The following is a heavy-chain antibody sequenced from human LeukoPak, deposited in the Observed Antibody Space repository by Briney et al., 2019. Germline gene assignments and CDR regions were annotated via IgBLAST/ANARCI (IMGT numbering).Heavy chain of an antibody. D-gene: IGHD6-19*01. CDR2: IASSGTTI. J-gene: IGHJ4*02. V-gene: IGHV3-48*03. Sequence: GGSLRLSCAVSGFPFSVYDMNWVRQAPGKGLEWVSNIASSGTTIYYADSVKGRFSISRDNAMSSLYLQMNSLRVEDTAVYYCALLAVASDFDYWGQGALVTVSS. CDR3: ALLAVASDFDY. CDR1: GFPFSVYD.